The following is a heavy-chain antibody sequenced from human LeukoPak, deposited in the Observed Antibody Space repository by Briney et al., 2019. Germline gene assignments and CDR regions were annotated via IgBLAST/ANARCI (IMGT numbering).Heavy chain of an antibody. CDR3: ARVADYGSGSHLFDH. CDR1: GYTFLNYD. CDR2: ISAHNQNT. D-gene: IGHD3-10*01. J-gene: IGHJ4*02. V-gene: IGHV1-18*01. Sequence: GASVTVSCKASGYTFLNYDFTWVRQAPGQGLEWIGWISAHNQNTKYAQRFQGRVTMTADTSTTTAYMELRSLRSDDTAVYYCARVADYGSGSHLFDHWGQGTLVAVSS.